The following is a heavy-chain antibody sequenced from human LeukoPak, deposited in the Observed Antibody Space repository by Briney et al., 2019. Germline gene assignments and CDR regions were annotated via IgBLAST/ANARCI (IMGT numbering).Heavy chain of an antibody. CDR1: GFTVSSNY. V-gene: IGHV3-66*01. CDR3: ARSLTTVATAADY. Sequence: GGSLRLSCAASGFTVSSNYMSWVRQAPGKGLEWVSVIYSGGSAYYADSVKGRFTISRDNSKNTVYLQMNSLRAEDTAVYYCARSLTTVATAADYWGQGTLVTVSS. CDR2: IYSGGSA. J-gene: IGHJ4*02. D-gene: IGHD4-23*01.